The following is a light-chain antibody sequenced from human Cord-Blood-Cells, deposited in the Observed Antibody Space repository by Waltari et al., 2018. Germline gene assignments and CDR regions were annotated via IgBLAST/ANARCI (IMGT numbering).Light chain of an antibody. Sequence: QYALTQPASVSGSPGQSVTISCTGTSSDVGSYNLVSWYQQHPGKAPKLMIYEGSKRPSGVSNRFSGCKSGKTASLTIFGCQSEDEADYYCCSYAGSSTFYVFGTGTKVTVL. CDR1: SSDVGSYNL. J-gene: IGLJ1*01. CDR2: EGS. CDR3: CSYAGSSTFYV. V-gene: IGLV2-23*01.